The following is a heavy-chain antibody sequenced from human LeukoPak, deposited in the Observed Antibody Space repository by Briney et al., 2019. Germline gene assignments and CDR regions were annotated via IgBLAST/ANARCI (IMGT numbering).Heavy chain of an antibody. CDR2: IYYSGST. D-gene: IGHD2-2*01. J-gene: IGHJ5*02. Sequence: PSQTLSLTCTVSGGSISSSSYYWGWIRQPPGKGLEWIGSIYYSGSTYYNPSLKSRVTISVDTSKNQFSLKLSSVTAADTAVYYCARVKFIVVVPAALDWFDPWGQGTLVTVSS. V-gene: IGHV4-39*07. CDR3: ARVKFIVVVPAALDWFDP. CDR1: GGSISSSSYY.